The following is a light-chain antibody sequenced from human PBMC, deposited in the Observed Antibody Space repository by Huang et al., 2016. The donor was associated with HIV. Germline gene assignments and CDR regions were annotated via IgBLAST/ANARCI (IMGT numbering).Light chain of an antibody. CDR3: QQYGTLPYT. CDR1: QGVHNSY. Sequence: EIVLTQSPVTLSLSPGERASLSCRASQGVHNSYLAWYQQKPGQAPRLLIFGASNRATGVPHRFRGSESGTDFTLTISGLDPEDFAVYYCQQYGTLPYTFGQGTKLEI. CDR2: GAS. V-gene: IGKV3-20*01. J-gene: IGKJ2*01.